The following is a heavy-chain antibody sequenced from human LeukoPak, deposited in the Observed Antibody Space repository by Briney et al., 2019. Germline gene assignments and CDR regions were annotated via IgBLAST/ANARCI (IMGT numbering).Heavy chain of an antibody. J-gene: IGHJ4*02. V-gene: IGHV3-64D*06. CDR2: ISSNGGST. CDR1: GFTFSSYG. CDR3: AKGAYYYYDSSGYYYGYFDY. D-gene: IGHD3-22*01. Sequence: GGSLRLSCAASGFTFSSYGMHWVRQAPGKGLEYVSAISSNGGSTYYADSVKGRFTISRDNSKNTLYLQMSSLRAEDTAVYYCAKGAYYYYDSSGYYYGYFDYWGQGTLVTVSS.